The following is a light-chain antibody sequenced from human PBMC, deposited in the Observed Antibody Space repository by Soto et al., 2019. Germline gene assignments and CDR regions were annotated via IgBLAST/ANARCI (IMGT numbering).Light chain of an antibody. CDR3: LQDYNYPRT. CDR1: QSISSW. V-gene: IGKV1-6*01. Sequence: IQMTPTPSTPSPCIGDRVTITHLASQSISSWLAWYQQKPGKAPKLLIYAASSLQSGVPSRFSGSGSGTDFTLTISSLQPEDFATYYCLQDYNYPRTFGEGTKVDIK. CDR2: AAS. J-gene: IGKJ4*02.